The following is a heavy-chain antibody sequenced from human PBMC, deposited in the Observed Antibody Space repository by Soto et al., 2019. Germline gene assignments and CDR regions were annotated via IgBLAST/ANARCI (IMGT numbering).Heavy chain of an antibody. CDR1: GGSISSSSYY. Sequence: QLQLQESGPGLVKPSETLSLTCTVSGGSISSSSYYWGWIRQPPGKGLEWIGSIYYSGSTYYNPSLKSRVTISVDTPMNLFSLKLSSVTAVVPCVYYCERLNSDFRRRDGFTPIAFYMWGQGTMVSVAS. CDR2: IYYSGST. CDR3: ERLNSDFRRRDGFTPIAFYM. D-gene: IGHD3-3*01. J-gene: IGHJ3*02. V-gene: IGHV4-39*01.